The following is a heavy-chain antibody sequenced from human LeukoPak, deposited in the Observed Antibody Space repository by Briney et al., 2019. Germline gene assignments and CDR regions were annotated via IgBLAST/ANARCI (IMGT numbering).Heavy chain of an antibody. D-gene: IGHD3-3*01. J-gene: IGHJ4*02. V-gene: IGHV4-39*01. Sequence: PSETLSLTCTVSGVSISSSSYYWGWIRQPPGKGLEWIGSIYYSGSAYYNPSLKSRVTISVDTSKNQFSLRLSSVTAADTAVYYCARHLHPYYDFWSGYYDYFDYWGQGTLVTVSS. CDR1: GVSISSSSYY. CDR3: ARHLHPYYDFWSGYYDYFDY. CDR2: IYYSGSA.